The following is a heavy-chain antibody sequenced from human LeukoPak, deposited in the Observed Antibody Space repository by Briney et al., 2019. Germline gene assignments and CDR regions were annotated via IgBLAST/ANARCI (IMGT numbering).Heavy chain of an antibody. CDR1: GFTFSSYS. D-gene: IGHD3-3*01. Sequence: GGSLRLSCAASGFTFSSYSMNRVRQAPGKGLEWVSSISSSSSYIYYADSVKGRFTISRDNAKNSLYLQMNSLRAEDTAVYYCARDSSNDFWSGYYGAAFDYWGQGTLVTVSS. CDR2: ISSSSSYI. J-gene: IGHJ4*02. V-gene: IGHV3-21*01. CDR3: ARDSSNDFWSGYYGAAFDY.